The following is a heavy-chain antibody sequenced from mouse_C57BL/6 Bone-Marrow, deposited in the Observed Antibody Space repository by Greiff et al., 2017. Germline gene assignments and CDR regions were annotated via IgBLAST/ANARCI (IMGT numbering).Heavy chain of an antibody. CDR3: VRDKRDYYGSSYYFDY. CDR2: IRSKSSNYAT. J-gene: IGHJ2*01. CDR1: GFTFNTYA. V-gene: IGHV10-3*01. D-gene: IGHD1-1*01. Sequence: EVQGVESGGGLVQPKGSLKLSCAASGFTFNTYAMHWVRQAPGKGLEWVARIRSKSSNYATYYADSVKDRFTISRDDSQSMLYLQMNNLKTEDTAMYYCVRDKRDYYGSSYYFDYWGQGTTLTVSS.